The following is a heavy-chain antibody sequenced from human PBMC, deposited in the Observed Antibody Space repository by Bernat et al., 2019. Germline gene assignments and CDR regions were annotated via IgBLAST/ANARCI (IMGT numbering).Heavy chain of an antibody. D-gene: IGHD2-15*01. V-gene: IGHV3-23*01. Sequence: EVQLLESGGGLVQPGGSLRLSCAASGFTFSSYAMSWVRQAPGKGLEWVSAISGSGGSTYYADSVKGRFTISRDNSKNTLYLQMNSLRAEDTAVYYCAKSDICSGGSCYSSFDYWGQGTLGTVSS. CDR2: ISGSGGST. CDR1: GFTFSSYA. CDR3: AKSDICSGGSCYSSFDY. J-gene: IGHJ4*02.